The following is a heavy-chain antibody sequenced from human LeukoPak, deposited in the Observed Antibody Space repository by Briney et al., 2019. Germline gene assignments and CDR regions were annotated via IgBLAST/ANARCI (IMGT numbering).Heavy chain of an antibody. J-gene: IGHJ5*02. D-gene: IGHD1-7*01. CDR2: ISSSSSTI. CDR3: ARVREGLELLP. Sequence: PGGSLRLSCAASGFTFSSYSMNWVRQAPGKGLEWVSYISSSSSTIYYADSVKGRFTISRDNAKNSLYLQMNSLRAEDTAVYYCARVREGLELLPWGQGTLVTVSS. CDR1: GFTFSSYS. V-gene: IGHV3-48*01.